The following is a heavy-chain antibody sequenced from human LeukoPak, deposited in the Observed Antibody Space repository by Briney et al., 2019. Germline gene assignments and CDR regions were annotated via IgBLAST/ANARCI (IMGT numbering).Heavy chain of an antibody. CDR2: ISSSGSTI. J-gene: IGHJ4*02. V-gene: IGHV3-11*01. CDR3: ASSQYTEYYFDY. D-gene: IGHD1-1*01. Sequence: PGGSLRLSCAASGFTFSDYYMSWIRQAPGKGLEWVSYISSSGSTIYYADSVKGRFTISRDNAKNSLYLQMNSLRAEDTAVYYCASSQYTEYYFDYWGQGTLVTVSS. CDR1: GFTFSDYY.